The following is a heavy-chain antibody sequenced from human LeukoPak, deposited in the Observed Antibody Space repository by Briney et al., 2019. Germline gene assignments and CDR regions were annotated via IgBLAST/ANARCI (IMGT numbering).Heavy chain of an antibody. D-gene: IGHD5-12*01. J-gene: IGHJ4*02. V-gene: IGHV3-21*01. CDR2: ISSSSSYI. Sequence: GGSLRLSCAASGFTFSSYSMNWVRQAPGKGLEWVSSISSSSSYIYYADSVKGRFTISRDSAKNSLYLQMNSLRAEDTAVYYCARDSGYGGAMTKNYDYWGQGTLVTVSS. CDR1: GFTFSSYS. CDR3: ARDSGYGGAMTKNYDY.